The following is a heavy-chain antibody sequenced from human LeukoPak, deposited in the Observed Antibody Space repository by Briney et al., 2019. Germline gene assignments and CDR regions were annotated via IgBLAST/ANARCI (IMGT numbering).Heavy chain of an antibody. CDR1: GFTFSSYW. D-gene: IGHD3-22*01. CDR2: ISGSGGST. J-gene: IGHJ4*02. CDR3: AKISKRITMIVVVTDFDY. Sequence: GGSLRLSCAASGFTFSSYWMSWVRQAPGKGLEWVSAISGSGGSTYYADSVKGRFTISRDNSKNTLYLQMNSLRAEDTAVYYCAKISKRITMIVVVTDFDYWGQGTLVTVSS. V-gene: IGHV3-23*01.